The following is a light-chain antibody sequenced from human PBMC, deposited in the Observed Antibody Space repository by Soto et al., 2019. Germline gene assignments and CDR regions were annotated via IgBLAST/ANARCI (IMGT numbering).Light chain of an antibody. V-gene: IGKV3-20*01. J-gene: IGKJ1*01. CDR3: QHYGRSVPWT. CDR1: ESVTSNY. CDR2: AAS. Sequence: EVVLTQSPGTVSLSPGERATLSYRASESVTSNYLAWYQQKPGQAPRLLIYAASSRASGIPDRFSGSGSGTDFTLSISRVESEDFAVYYCQHYGRSVPWTFGQGTKVEIK.